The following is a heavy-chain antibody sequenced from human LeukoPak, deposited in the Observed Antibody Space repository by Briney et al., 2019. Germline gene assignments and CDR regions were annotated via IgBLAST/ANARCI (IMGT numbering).Heavy chain of an antibody. J-gene: IGHJ4*02. CDR2: ISSSSSYI. CDR1: GFTFSSYS. Sequence: GGSLRLSCAASGFTFSSYSMNWVRQAPGKGLEWVSSISSSSSYIYYADSVKGRFTISRDNAKNSLYLQMNSLRAEDTAVYYCARVLATEKSGYISGGDYWGQGTLVTVSS. CDR3: ARVLATEKSGYISGGDY. V-gene: IGHV3-21*01. D-gene: IGHD3-22*01.